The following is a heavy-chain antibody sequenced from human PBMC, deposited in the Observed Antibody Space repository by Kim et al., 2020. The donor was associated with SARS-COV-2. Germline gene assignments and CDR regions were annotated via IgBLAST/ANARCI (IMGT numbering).Heavy chain of an antibody. V-gene: IGHV3-30*07. Sequence: VKGRFTISRDNSKNTLYLQMNSLRAEDTAVYYCARDRGSSKRCVKYYFDYWGQGTLVTVSS. D-gene: IGHD6-6*01. CDR3: ARDRGSSKRCVKYYFDY. J-gene: IGHJ4*02.